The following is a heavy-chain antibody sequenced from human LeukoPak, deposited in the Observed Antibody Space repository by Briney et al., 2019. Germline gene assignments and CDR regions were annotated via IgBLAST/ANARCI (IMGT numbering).Heavy chain of an antibody. V-gene: IGHV3-7*01. CDR3: ASPPIAVAGRYYFDY. Sequence: GGSLRLSCAASGFTFSSYWMSWVRQAPGKGLEWVANIKQDGSEKYYVDSVKGRFTISRDNAKNSLYLQMNSLRAEDTAVYYCASPPIAVAGRYYFDYWGQGTLVTVSS. CDR1: GFTFSSYW. J-gene: IGHJ4*02. CDR2: IKQDGSEK. D-gene: IGHD6-19*01.